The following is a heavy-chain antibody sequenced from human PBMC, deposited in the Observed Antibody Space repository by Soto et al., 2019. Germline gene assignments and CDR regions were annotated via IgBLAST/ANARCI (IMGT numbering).Heavy chain of an antibody. D-gene: IGHD6-6*01. V-gene: IGHV1-69*05. CDR3: ASRSIAAREVWFDP. Sequence: SVKVSCKASGGTFSSYAISWVRQAPGQRLEWMGWINPVFGTANYSQKFQGRVTITRDTSASTAYMELSSLRSEDTAVYYCASRSIAAREVWFDPWGQGTLVTVSS. J-gene: IGHJ5*02. CDR2: INPVFGTA. CDR1: GGTFSSYA.